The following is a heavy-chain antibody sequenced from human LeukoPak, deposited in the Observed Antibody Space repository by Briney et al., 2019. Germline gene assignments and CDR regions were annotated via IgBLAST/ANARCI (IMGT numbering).Heavy chain of an antibody. V-gene: IGHV5-51*01. D-gene: IGHD3-22*01. CDR2: IYPGDSDT. J-gene: IGHJ4*02. CDR3: ARDSSGYSLFDY. Sequence: GESLKISCKGSGYSFTTYRIAWVRQMPGKGLEWMGIIYPGDSDTRYSPSFQGQVSISADKSISTAYLQWRSLKASDTAMYYCARDSSGYSLFDYWGQGTQVTVSS. CDR1: GYSFTTYR.